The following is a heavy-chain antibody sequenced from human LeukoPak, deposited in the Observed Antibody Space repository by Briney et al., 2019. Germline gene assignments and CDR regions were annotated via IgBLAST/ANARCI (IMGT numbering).Heavy chain of an antibody. J-gene: IGHJ4*02. D-gene: IGHD3-9*01. CDR2: INPNSGGT. CDR1: GYTFTGYY. Sequence: ASVKVSCKASGYTFTGYYMPWVRQAPGPGLEWMGWINPNSGGTNFAQKFQGRVTMTRDTSISTAYMELGRLRSDDTAVYYCARGDILTGYFDWGQGTLVTVSS. V-gene: IGHV1-2*02. CDR3: ARGDILTGYFD.